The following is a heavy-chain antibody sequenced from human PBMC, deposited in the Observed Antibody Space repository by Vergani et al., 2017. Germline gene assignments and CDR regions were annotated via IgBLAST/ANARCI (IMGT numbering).Heavy chain of an antibody. V-gene: IGHV3-15*01. J-gene: IGHJ4*02. CDR3: ATEPSLMWFGDLTFYR. Sequence: EVQLVESGGGLVKPGGSLRLSCAGSGFTFKNTWMNWVRQAPGEGLEWIGRIKTNTDAETTEYAAPVKGRFTISRDDSKNMVYLQMNSLKTEDTAVYYCATEPSLMWFGDLTFYRWVEGTQVGDSS. CDR2: IKTNTDAETT. CDR1: GFTFKNTW. D-gene: IGHD3-10*01.